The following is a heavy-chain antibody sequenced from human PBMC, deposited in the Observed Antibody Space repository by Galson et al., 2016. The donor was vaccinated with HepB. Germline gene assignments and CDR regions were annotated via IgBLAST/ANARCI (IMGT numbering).Heavy chain of an antibody. J-gene: IGHJ4*02. CDR2: IKEDGSEK. CDR1: GFTFSNYW. CDR3: AREYSGTPGFDS. D-gene: IGHD1-26*01. V-gene: IGHV3-7*04. Sequence: SLRLSCAASGFTFSNYWMSWVRQAPGKGLEWVANIKEDGSEKYYVDSVKGRFTISRDNAKKSLYIQMNGLRSEDTALYYCAREYSGTPGFDSWGQGTLVAVSS.